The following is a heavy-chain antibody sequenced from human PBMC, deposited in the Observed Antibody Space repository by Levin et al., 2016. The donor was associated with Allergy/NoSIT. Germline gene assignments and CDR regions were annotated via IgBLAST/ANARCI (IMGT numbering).Heavy chain of an antibody. D-gene: IGHD3-16*02. Sequence: ASVKVSCKASNYTFSRSGISWVRQVPGQGLEWLGWISTYNGKTHYAQKFQDRVTMTTDMSTSTAYLELRSLRSDDTAVYYCAKGYRGTNTTSPHYYMDVWGKGTTVTVSS. V-gene: IGHV1-18*04. CDR1: NYTFSRSG. CDR2: ISTYNGKT. J-gene: IGHJ6*03. CDR3: AKGYRGTNTTSPHYYMDV.